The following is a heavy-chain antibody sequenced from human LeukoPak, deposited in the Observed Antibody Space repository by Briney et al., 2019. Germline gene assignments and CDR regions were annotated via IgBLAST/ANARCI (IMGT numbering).Heavy chain of an antibody. CDR2: ISYDGSNK. CDR1: GFTFSSYG. CDR3: ARDPGWYVDY. J-gene: IGHJ4*02. Sequence: GGSLRLSCAASGFTFSSYGMHWVRQAPGKGLEWVAVISYDGSNKYYADSVKGRFTISRDNAKNSLYLQMNSLRAEDTAVYYCARDPGWYVDYWGQGTLVTVSS. D-gene: IGHD6-19*01. V-gene: IGHV3-30*03.